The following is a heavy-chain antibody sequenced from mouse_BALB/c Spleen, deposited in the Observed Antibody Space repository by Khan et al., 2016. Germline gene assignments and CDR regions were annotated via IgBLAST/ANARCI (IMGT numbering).Heavy chain of an antibody. CDR2: INTNTGEP. CDR3: AGCGTPCYFDY. CDR1: GYTFTNYG. Sequence: QIQLVQSGPELKKPGETVKISCKASGYTFTNYGMNWVKQAPGKGLKWIGWINTNTGEPTYAEEFKGRFAFTSDTSASTAYMQINNLTNEDAATVYCAGCGTPCYFDYWGQGTTLTVSA. D-gene: IGHD1-1*02. J-gene: IGHJ2*01. V-gene: IGHV9-3*02.